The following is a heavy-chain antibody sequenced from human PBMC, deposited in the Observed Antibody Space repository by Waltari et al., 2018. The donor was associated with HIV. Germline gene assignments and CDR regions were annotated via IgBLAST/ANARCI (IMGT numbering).Heavy chain of an antibody. V-gene: IGHV3-23*01. CDR3: AKLNTGSED. D-gene: IGHD3-10*01. Sequence: EVQLLESGGGLVQPGGSLRLPCAASGFSLSNYGMSWVRKAPGRGVEWVSSSGGIGATIYYDDSVKGRFTISRDNARNILYLQMNSLRAEDTALYFCAKLNTGSEDWGQGTLVTVSS. CDR1: GFSLSNYG. CDR2: SGGIGATI. J-gene: IGHJ4*02.